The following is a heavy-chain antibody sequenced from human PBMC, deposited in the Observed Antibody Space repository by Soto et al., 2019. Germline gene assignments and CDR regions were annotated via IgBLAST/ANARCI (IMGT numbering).Heavy chain of an antibody. D-gene: IGHD2-2*01. Sequence: ASVKVSCKASGYTFTSYGISWVRQAPGQGLEWMGWISAYNGNTNYAQKLQGRVTMTTDTSTSTAYMGLRSLRSDDTAMYYCARGGGYCSSTSCPRYYYYYMDVWGKGTTVTVSS. CDR2: ISAYNGNT. J-gene: IGHJ6*03. V-gene: IGHV1-18*01. CDR3: ARGGGYCSSTSCPRYYYYYMDV. CDR1: GYTFTSYG.